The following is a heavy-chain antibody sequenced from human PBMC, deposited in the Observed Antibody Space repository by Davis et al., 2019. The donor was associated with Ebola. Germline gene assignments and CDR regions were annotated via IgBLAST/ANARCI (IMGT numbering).Heavy chain of an antibody. D-gene: IGHD3-16*01. CDR3: ARDSRSFDAYFSPNYGMDV. CDR2: INVGDGDS. J-gene: IGHJ6*02. Sequence: ASVKVSCKASGYSFINYPINWVRQAPGQRLEWMGWINVGDGDSKYSQKFQGRVLITWDTSASTAYMDLSSLISEDTAVYYCARDSRSFDAYFSPNYGMDVWGQGTTVTVSS. CDR1: GYSFINYP. V-gene: IGHV1-3*01.